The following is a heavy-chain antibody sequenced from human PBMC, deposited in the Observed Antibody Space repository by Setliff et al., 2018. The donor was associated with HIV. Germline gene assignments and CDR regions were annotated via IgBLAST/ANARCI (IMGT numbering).Heavy chain of an antibody. Sequence: ASVKVSCKASGYTFLNYDINWLRRAPGQGLEWMGRLTPHSGDTISADRLQGRLVMTTNTSTTTAFMELSSLRSDDTALYFCARGWGLWFGQLSILPLDPWGQGTLVTVSS. V-gene: IGHV1-8*01. CDR2: LTPHSGDT. J-gene: IGHJ5*02. CDR1: GYTFLNYD. CDR3: ARGWGLWFGQLSILPLDP. D-gene: IGHD3-10*01.